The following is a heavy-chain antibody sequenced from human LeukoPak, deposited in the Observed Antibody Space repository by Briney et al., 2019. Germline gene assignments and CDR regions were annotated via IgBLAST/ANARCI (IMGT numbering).Heavy chain of an antibody. CDR2: ISSSSSTI. J-gene: IGHJ6*03. CDR1: GFTFSSYS. V-gene: IGHV3-48*01. Sequence: GGSLRLSCAASGFTFSSYSMNWVRQAPGKGLEWVSYISSSSSTIYYADSVKGRFTIPRDNAKNSLYLQMNSLRAEDTAVYYCARGYSSSWHHYYYYMDVWGKGTTVTVSS. D-gene: IGHD6-13*01. CDR3: ARGYSSSWHHYYYYMDV.